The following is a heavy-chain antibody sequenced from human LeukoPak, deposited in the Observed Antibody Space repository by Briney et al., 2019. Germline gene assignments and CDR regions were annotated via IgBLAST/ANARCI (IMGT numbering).Heavy chain of an antibody. D-gene: IGHD3-22*01. J-gene: IGHJ3*02. CDR3: ARDRYYYDPDAFDI. CDR1: GYTFTDYY. Sequence: ASVKVSCKASGYTFTDYYMHWVRQAPGQGLEWMGWIIPNSGGTNYAQKFQGRVTMTRDTSISTAYMELSRLRSDDTAVYYCARDRYYYDPDAFDIWGQGTMVTVSS. V-gene: IGHV1-2*02. CDR2: IIPNSGGT.